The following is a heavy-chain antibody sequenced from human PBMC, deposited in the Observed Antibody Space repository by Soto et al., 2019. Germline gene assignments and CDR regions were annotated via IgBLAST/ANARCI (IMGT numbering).Heavy chain of an antibody. CDR2: INGGNGNT. J-gene: IGHJ5*02. CDR3: ARDDGYGWFDP. V-gene: IGHV1-3*01. Sequence: VQLVQSGSEVKRPGASVKVSCKAPGYSFTGHAMHWVRQAPGQSPEWVGWINGGNGNTKYSEKLQGRVTITRDTSANTAYMELTSLRSEDTAIYYCARDDGYGWFDPWGQGSLLTVSS. D-gene: IGHD3-16*01. CDR1: GYSFTGHA.